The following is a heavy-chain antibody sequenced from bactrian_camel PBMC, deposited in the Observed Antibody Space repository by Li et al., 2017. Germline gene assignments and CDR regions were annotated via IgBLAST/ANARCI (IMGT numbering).Heavy chain of an antibody. D-gene: IGHD1*01. CDR1: GYTYSSIC. Sequence: DVQLVESGGGSVQPGGSLRLSCAASGYTYSSICMGWFRQAPGKEREGVAAITPGRGRRYYGDSVKGRFTISRDDAQRTIYLQMNSLEPEDTAVYYCAADQFAFGLSPQYKYWGQGTQVTVS. V-gene: IGHV3S40*01. CDR2: ITPGRGRR. J-gene: IGHJ4*01. CDR3: AADQFAFGLSPQYKY.